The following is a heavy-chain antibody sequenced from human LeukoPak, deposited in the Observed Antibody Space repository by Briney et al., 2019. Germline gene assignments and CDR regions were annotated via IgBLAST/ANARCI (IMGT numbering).Heavy chain of an antibody. D-gene: IGHD1-1*01. V-gene: IGHV4-30-4*08. J-gene: IGHJ6*03. CDR2: IYYIGST. CDR1: GGSISSDDYY. Sequence: SQTLSLTCTVSGGSISSDDYYWSWIRQPPGKGLEWIGYIYYIGSTYYNPSLKSRVTISVDTSKNQFSLKLSSVTAADTAVYYCARPGHSYYYMDVWGKGTTVTVSS. CDR3: ARPGHSYYYMDV.